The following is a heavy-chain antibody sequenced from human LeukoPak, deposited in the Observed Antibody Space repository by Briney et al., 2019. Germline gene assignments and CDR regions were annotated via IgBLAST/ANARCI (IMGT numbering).Heavy chain of an antibody. V-gene: IGHV3-21*01. CDR1: GFTFSSYS. CDR3: AGDGSSTTYYFYYMDV. J-gene: IGHJ6*03. Sequence: GGSLRLSCAASGFTFSSYSMNWVRQAPGKGLEWVSSISSSGSYIYYSDSVKGRFTISRDNAKNSLYLQMNSLRAEDTAAYYCAGDGSSTTYYFYYMDVWGKGTTVTVSS. CDR2: ISSSGSYI. D-gene: IGHD6-6*01.